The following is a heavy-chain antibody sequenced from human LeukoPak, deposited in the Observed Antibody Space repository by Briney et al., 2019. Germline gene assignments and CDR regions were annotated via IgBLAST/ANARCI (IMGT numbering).Heavy chain of an antibody. CDR2: IHERGST. J-gene: IGHJ4*02. CDR1: GDFISSYY. Sequence: SETLSLTCTVSGDFISSYYWSWLRQSPGGGLEWIGYIHERGSTNHNPSLKSRVTMSVDTSKNQFSLKLTSVTAADTAVYFCAKSPRTVTTIFDYWGQGTLVTVSS. V-gene: IGHV4-59*01. CDR3: AKSPRTVTTIFDY. D-gene: IGHD5-12*01.